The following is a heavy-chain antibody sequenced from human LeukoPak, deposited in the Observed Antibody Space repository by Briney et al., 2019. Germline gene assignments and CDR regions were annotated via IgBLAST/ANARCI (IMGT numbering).Heavy chain of an antibody. D-gene: IGHD3-10*01. Sequence: PGGSLRLSCAASGFTFSDYYMSWIRQAPGKGLEWVSYITSSGSTIYDADSVRGRFTISRDNAKNSLYLQMNSLRAEDTAVYYCARVVVRGPQDWFDPWGQGTLVTVSS. V-gene: IGHV3-11*01. CDR2: ITSSGSTI. CDR1: GFTFSDYY. CDR3: ARVVVRGPQDWFDP. J-gene: IGHJ5*02.